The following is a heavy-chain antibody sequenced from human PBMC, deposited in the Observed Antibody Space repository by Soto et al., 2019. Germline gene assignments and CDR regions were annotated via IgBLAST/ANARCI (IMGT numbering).Heavy chain of an antibody. D-gene: IGHD2-21*02. V-gene: IGHV3-33*01. CDR2: IWYDGRNE. CDR1: GFTFSSYG. J-gene: IGHJ5*01. Sequence: QVQLVESGGGVVQPGRSLTLSCVASGFTFSSYGMHWVRQAPGKGLEWVAFIWYDGRNENYTDSVKGRFSISRDNSKNKLFLQMNSLRADDTAVYYCARGTATDGLDSWGQGTLVTVSS. CDR3: ARGTATDGLDS.